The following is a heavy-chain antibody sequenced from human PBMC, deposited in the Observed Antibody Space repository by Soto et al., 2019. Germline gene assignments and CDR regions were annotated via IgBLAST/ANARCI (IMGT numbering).Heavy chain of an antibody. Sequence: PGGSLRLSCSASGFTFSSYVMYWVRQAPGKGLEYVSVINNNGDTTYYADSVKGRFTISRDNSKSTLFLQMSSLRTEDTAVYYCVKTGRFGQLVPSDYWGQGTLVTVSS. D-gene: IGHD6-6*01. CDR1: GFTFSSYV. CDR2: INNNGDTT. CDR3: VKTGRFGQLVPSDY. V-gene: IGHV3-64D*06. J-gene: IGHJ4*02.